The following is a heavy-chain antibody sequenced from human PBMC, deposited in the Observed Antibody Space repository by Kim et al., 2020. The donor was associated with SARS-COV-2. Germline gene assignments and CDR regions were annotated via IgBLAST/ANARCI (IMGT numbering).Heavy chain of an antibody. D-gene: IGHD6-13*01. Sequence: GGSLRLSCAASGFTFSSYAMSWVRQAPGKGLEWVSAISGSGGSTYYADSVKGRFTISRDNSKNTLYLQMNSLRAEDTAVYYCAKEPHLQGGIAAAGPRPYFDYWGQGTLVTVSS. J-gene: IGHJ4*02. CDR1: GFTFSSYA. CDR2: ISGSGGST. CDR3: AKEPHLQGGIAAAGPRPYFDY. V-gene: IGHV3-23*01.